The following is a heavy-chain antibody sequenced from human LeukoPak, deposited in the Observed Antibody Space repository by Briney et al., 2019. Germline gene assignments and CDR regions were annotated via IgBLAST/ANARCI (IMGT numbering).Heavy chain of an antibody. CDR3: ARAVWDY. J-gene: IGHJ4*02. V-gene: IGHV3-66*01. CDR2: IYSDGNT. CDR1: GFSVSSDY. Sequence: GGSLRLSCAASGFSVSSDYMSWVRQAPGKGLEWVSVIYSDGNTYYADAVKGRFTISRDKSKNAVYLQMNSLRPEDTAVYYCARAVWDYWGQGTLVTVSS.